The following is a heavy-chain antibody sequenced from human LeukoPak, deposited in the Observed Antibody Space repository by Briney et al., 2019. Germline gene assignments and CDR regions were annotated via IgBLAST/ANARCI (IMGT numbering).Heavy chain of an antibody. CDR1: GYTFTTYG. CDR3: ARGHWWLRFFDYYYYMDV. Sequence: ASVKVSCKASGYTFTTYGISWVRQAPGQGLEWMGWISPYNGNTKYAQKVQGRVTMTTDTSTSTAYMELRSLRSDDTAVYYCARGHWWLRFFDYYYYMDVWGKGTTVTISS. J-gene: IGHJ6*03. CDR2: ISPYNGNT. D-gene: IGHD5-12*01. V-gene: IGHV1-18*01.